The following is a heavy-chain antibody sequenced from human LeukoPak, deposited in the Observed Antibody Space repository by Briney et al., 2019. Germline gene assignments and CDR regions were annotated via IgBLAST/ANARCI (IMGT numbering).Heavy chain of an antibody. J-gene: IGHJ6*03. Sequence: GESLKISCKGSGYSFTTYWIAWVRQMPGKGLEWMGIIYPGDSDTRYSPSFQGQVTISADKSISTAYLQWSSLKASDTAMYYCARRPSYYYYYMDVWGKGTTVTVPS. CDR2: IYPGDSDT. V-gene: IGHV5-51*01. CDR1: GYSFTTYW. CDR3: ARRPSYYYYYMDV.